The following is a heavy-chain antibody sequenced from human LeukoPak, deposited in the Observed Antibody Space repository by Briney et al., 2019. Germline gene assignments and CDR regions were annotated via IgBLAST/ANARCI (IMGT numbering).Heavy chain of an antibody. CDR1: GGSISSGDYY. J-gene: IGHJ4*02. D-gene: IGHD5-12*01. CDR2: IYYSGST. CDR3: AREYIGYGSLGLYFAY. Sequence: SQTLSLTCTVSGGSISSGDYYWSWIRKPPGKGQEWIGYIYYSGSTYYKPSLKSRVTISVDTSKNQFSLKLSSVTAADTAVYYCAREYIGYGSLGLYFAYWGQGTLVTVSS. V-gene: IGHV4-30-4*01.